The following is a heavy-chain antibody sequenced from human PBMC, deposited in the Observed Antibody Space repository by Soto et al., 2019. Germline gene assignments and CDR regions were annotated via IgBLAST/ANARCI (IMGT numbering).Heavy chain of an antibody. CDR3: AGGGDVYSYGPTRWALLGDY. Sequence: ASVKCFCKASGGTFSSYAISLVRQAPGQGLDWMGWISAYNGNTNYAQKLQGRVTMTTDTSTSTAYMELRSLRSDDTAVYYCAGGGDVYSYGPTRWALLGDYWGQGTLVTVSS. CDR1: GGTFSSYA. J-gene: IGHJ4*02. V-gene: IGHV1-18*01. CDR2: ISAYNGNT. D-gene: IGHD5-18*01.